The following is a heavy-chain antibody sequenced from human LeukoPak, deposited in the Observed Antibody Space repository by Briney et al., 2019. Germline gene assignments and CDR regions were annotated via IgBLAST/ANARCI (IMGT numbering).Heavy chain of an antibody. D-gene: IGHD6-13*01. Sequence: PGGSLRLSCAASGFTFSSYSMNWVRQAPGKGLEWVSAISGSGGSTYYADSVKGRFTISRDNSKNTLYLQMNSLRAEDTAVYYCAKGGYSSSWYTWFDPWGQGTLVTVSS. V-gene: IGHV3-23*01. CDR3: AKGGYSSSWYTWFDP. CDR2: ISGSGGST. CDR1: GFTFSSYS. J-gene: IGHJ5*02.